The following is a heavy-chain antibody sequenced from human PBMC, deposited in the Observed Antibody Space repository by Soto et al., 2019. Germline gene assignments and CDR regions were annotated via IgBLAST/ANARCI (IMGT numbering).Heavy chain of an antibody. D-gene: IGHD1-26*01. CDR1: GGSISTYY. J-gene: IGHJ4*02. CDR2: IYYSGST. CDR3: ARDSGGSPDY. Sequence: SETLSLTCTVSGGSISTYYWSWIRQPPGKGLECIGYIYYSGSTNYNPSLKSRVTIPVDTSKNQFSLKLNSVTAADTAVYYCARDSGGSPDYWGQGTLVTVSS. V-gene: IGHV4-59*01.